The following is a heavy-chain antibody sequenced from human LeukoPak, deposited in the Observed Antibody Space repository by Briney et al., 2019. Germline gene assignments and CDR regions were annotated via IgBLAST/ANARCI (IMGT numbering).Heavy chain of an antibody. D-gene: IGHD2-8*01. CDR3: ARTIRGHCTNGVCYNWFDP. CDR1: GGSISSYY. J-gene: IGHJ5*02. Sequence: SETLSLTCTVSGGSISSYYWSWIRQPPGKGLEWIGYIYYSGSTNYNPSLKSRVTISVDTSKNQFSLKLSSVTAADTAVYYCARTIRGHCTNGVCYNWFDPWGQGTLVTVSS. V-gene: IGHV4-59*08. CDR2: IYYSGST.